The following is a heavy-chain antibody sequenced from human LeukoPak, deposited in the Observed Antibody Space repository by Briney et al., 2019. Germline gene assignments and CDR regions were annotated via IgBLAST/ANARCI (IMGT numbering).Heavy chain of an antibody. CDR1: RFTFSNYA. CDR3: ARADEVAAATIGPAGY. Sequence: GGSLRLSCAASRFTFSNYAMSWVRQAPGKGLEWVSAISGSGGSTYYADSVKGRFTISRDNSKNTLYLQMNSLRAEGTAVYYCARADEVAAATIGPAGYWGQGTLVTVSS. J-gene: IGHJ4*02. V-gene: IGHV3-23*01. CDR2: ISGSGGST. D-gene: IGHD2-2*01.